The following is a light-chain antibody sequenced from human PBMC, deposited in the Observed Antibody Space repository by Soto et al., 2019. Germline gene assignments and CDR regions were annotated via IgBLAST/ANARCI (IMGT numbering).Light chain of an antibody. CDR1: QSVSRSY. Sequence: EIVLTQSPGTLSLSPGERATLSCRASQSVSRSYLAWYQQKPGQAPRHLIYGASSRATGIPDRFSGSGSGTDFTLTISRLEPEDFAVYYCQQYGSSPRVTFGQGTKLEIK. CDR2: GAS. J-gene: IGKJ2*01. V-gene: IGKV3-20*01. CDR3: QQYGSSPRVT.